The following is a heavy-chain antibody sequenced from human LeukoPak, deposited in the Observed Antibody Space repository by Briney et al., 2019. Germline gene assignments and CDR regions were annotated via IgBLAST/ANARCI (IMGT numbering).Heavy chain of an antibody. Sequence: SSETLSLTCTVSGGSISSGDYYWSWIRQPPGKGLEWIGYIYYSGSTYYNPSLKSRVTISVDTSKNQFSLKLSSVTAADTAVYYCAGAGRDIVVVPAAMRFDPWGQGTLVTVSS. CDR2: IYYSGST. V-gene: IGHV4-30-4*01. J-gene: IGHJ5*02. CDR1: GGSISSGDYY. CDR3: AGAGRDIVVVPAAMRFDP. D-gene: IGHD2-2*01.